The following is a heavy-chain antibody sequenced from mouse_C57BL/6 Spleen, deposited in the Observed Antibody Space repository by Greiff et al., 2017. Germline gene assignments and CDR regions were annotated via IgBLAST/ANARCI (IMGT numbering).Heavy chain of an antibody. CDR2: INPNNGGT. CDR1: GYTFTDYY. D-gene: IGHD2-1*01. J-gene: IGHJ2*01. V-gene: IGHV1-26*01. CDR3: ARWGNYDFDY. Sequence: EVQLHQSGPELVKPGASVKISCKASGYTFTDYYMNWVKQTHGKSLEWIGDINPNNGGTSYNQKFKGKATLTVDKSSSTAYMELRSLTSEDSAVYYCARWGNYDFDYWGQGTTLTVSS.